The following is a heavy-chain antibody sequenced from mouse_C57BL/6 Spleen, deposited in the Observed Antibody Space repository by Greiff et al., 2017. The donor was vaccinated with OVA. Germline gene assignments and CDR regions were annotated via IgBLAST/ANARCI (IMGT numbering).Heavy chain of an antibody. Sequence: QVQLQQPGAELVMPGASVKLSCKASGYTFTSYWMHWVKQRPGQGLEWIGEIDPSDSYTNYNQKFKGKSTLTVDKSSSTAYMQLSSLTSEDSAVYYCARLGPHYYGSSYDYFDYWGQGTTLTVSS. CDR1: GYTFTSYW. V-gene: IGHV1-69*01. CDR2: IDPSDSYT. D-gene: IGHD1-1*01. J-gene: IGHJ2*01. CDR3: ARLGPHYYGSSYDYFDY.